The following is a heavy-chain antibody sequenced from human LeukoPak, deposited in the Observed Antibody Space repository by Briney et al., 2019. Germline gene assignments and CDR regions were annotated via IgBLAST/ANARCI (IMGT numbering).Heavy chain of an antibody. CDR1: GGSISSSNYY. Sequence: PSETLSLTCTVSGGSISSSNYYWGWIRQPPGKGLEWIGSMYHSGSTYYNPSLKSRVTISVDTSKNQFSLKLSSVTAADTAVCYCARSSVDYGEPIDYWGQGTLVTVSS. V-gene: IGHV4-39*07. CDR2: MYHSGST. CDR3: ARSSVDYGEPIDY. D-gene: IGHD4-17*01. J-gene: IGHJ4*02.